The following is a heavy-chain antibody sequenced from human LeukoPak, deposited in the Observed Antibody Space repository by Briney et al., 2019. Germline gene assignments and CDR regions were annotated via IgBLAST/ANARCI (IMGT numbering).Heavy chain of an antibody. D-gene: IGHD3-16*01. V-gene: IGHV3-30*02. J-gene: IGHJ4*02. CDR2: IRNDGSDK. CDR1: GFTFSDYY. Sequence: GGSLRLSCAASGFTFSDYYMSWIRQAPGKGLEWVTFIRNDGSDKYYTDSVRGRFTISRDNSKTTVYLQMNSLRVEDTAIYYCAKHGLRSGTYVIDYWGQGTLVTVSS. CDR3: AKHGLRSGTYVIDY.